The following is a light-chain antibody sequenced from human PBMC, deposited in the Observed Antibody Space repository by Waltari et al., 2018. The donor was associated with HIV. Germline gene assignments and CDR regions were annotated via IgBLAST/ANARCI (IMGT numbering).Light chain of an antibody. CDR2: RDN. V-gene: IGLV1-47*01. CDR3: AAWDDILSGWV. J-gene: IGLJ3*02. CDR1: SANVGNT. Sequence: QSVLTQTPSASGTPGQGVTISCSVSSANVGNTVYWYQQLPGTAPKVLIYRDNQRPSGVPDRFSGSRSGTSASLDVSGLRSEDEANYFCAAWDDILSGWVFGGGTKLTVL.